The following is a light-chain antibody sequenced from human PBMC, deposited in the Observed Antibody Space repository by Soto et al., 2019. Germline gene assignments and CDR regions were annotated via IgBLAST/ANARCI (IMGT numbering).Light chain of an antibody. CDR3: GSYTTSSNYV. CDR1: ISDVGSYNY. Sequence: QSVLTQTAYVSGSPGQSIPISCTGTISDVGSYNYVSWYQQYPGKAPKLMIYDVSTRPSGVSDRFSGSKSGNTASLTISGLRAEDEADYYCGSYTTSSNYVFGTGTKVTVL. V-gene: IGLV2-14*03. CDR2: DVS. J-gene: IGLJ1*01.